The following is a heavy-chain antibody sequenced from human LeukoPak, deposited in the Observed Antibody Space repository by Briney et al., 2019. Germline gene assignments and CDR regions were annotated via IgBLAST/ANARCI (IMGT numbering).Heavy chain of an antibody. D-gene: IGHD4-17*01. V-gene: IGHV3-33*06. CDR1: GFTFSSYG. CDR3: AKVPTVTTPTDY. Sequence: GGSLRLSCAASGFTFSSYGMHWVRQAPGKGLEWVAVIWYDGSNKYYADSVKGRFTISRDNSKNTLYLQMNSLRAEDTAVYYCAKVPTVTTPTDYWGQGTLVTVSS. CDR2: IWYDGSNK. J-gene: IGHJ4*02.